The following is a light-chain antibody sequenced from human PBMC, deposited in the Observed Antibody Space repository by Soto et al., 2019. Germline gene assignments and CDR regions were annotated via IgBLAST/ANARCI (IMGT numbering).Light chain of an antibody. V-gene: IGKV3-15*01. CDR3: QQSYGTPIT. CDR1: QGISSN. Sequence: MTQSPASLVSCVLDIVTITCRASQGISSNLAWYQQKPGQAPRLLIYGASTRATGIPARFSGSGSGTDFTLTISSLQPEDFAAYYCQQSYGTPITFGQGTRLEIK. J-gene: IGKJ5*01. CDR2: GAS.